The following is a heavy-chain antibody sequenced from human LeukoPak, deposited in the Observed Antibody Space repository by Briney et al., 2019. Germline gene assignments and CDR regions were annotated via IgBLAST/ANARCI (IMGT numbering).Heavy chain of an antibody. Sequence: GESLQISCKSSGYSFTNYWIGWVRQMPGKGLEWMGIIYPDDSEARYSPSFQGPVTISADKSISTAYLQWSSLKASDTAMYYCARHRGLAVAATNFDYWGRGTLVTVSS. D-gene: IGHD6-19*01. CDR3: ARHRGLAVAATNFDY. CDR2: IYPDDSEA. J-gene: IGHJ4*02. CDR1: GYSFTNYW. V-gene: IGHV5-51*01.